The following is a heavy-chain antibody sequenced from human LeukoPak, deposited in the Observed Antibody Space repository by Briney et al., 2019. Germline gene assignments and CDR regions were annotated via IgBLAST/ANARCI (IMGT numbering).Heavy chain of an antibody. CDR2: INWNGGST. J-gene: IGHJ4*02. V-gene: IGHV3-20*04. Sequence: GGSLRLSCAASGFTFDDYGMSWVSQAPGKGLEWVSGINWNGGSTGYADSVKGRFTISRDNAKNSLYLQMNSLRAEDTALYYCARGEPSSWLRLPTPFDYWGQGTLVTVSS. D-gene: IGHD5-12*01. CDR1: GFTFDDYG. CDR3: ARGEPSSWLRLPTPFDY.